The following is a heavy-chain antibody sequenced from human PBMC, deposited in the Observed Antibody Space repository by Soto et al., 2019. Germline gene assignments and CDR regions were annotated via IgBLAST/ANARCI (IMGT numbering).Heavy chain of an antibody. V-gene: IGHV1-18*04. CDR1: GYSFNNFG. CDR2: ISAYNGDT. J-gene: IGHJ4*01. Sequence: ASVKVSCKASGYSFNNFGVNWVRQAPLQVLEWVAWISAYNGDTKYAQKFHGRITMTTDTSTSKAYLQLRSLTCDETAVYYCAREFRYDSGGCNELLYWG. D-gene: IGHD3-22*01. CDR3: AREFRYDSGGCNELLY.